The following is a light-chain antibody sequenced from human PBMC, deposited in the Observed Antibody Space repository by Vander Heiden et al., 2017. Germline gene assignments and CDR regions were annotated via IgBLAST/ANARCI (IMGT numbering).Light chain of an antibody. CDR3: RQGKHWPWT. CDR2: QVS. Sequence: DVVMTQSPLSLPVTLGQPASIPCRPRQSLVYSDGNTFLNWFHQRPGQSPRRLIYQVSKRDSGVPDRFSGSGSGTDVTLKISRVEAEDVGVYYCRQGKHWPWTFGQGTRVEI. J-gene: IGKJ1*01. V-gene: IGKV2-30*01. CDR1: QSLVYSDGNTF.